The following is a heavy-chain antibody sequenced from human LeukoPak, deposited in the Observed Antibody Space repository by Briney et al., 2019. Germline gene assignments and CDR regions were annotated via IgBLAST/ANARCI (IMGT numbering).Heavy chain of an antibody. Sequence: SETLSLTCTVSGGSTSSNNYYWGWIRQFPGKGLQWIGSFSYNGNTYYNPSLKSRGAISVDTSKNQFSLKMSSVTAADTAVYCCARHRPLVVAATLGDFDNWGQGTLVTVSS. J-gene: IGHJ4*02. D-gene: IGHD2-15*01. CDR2: FSYNGNT. V-gene: IGHV4-39*01. CDR1: GGSTSSNNYY. CDR3: ARHRPLVVAATLGDFDN.